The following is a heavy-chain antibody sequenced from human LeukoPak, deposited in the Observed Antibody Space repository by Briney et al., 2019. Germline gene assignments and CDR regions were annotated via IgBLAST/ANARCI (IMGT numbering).Heavy chain of an antibody. CDR3: ARDLGGLTGDREHFDY. CDR1: GFTVSSNY. Sequence: GGSLRLSCAASGFTVSSNYMSWVRQAPGKGLEWVSVIYSGGSTYYADSVKGRFTISRDNSKNTLYLQMNSLRAEDTAVYYCARDLGGLTGDREHFDYWGQGTLVTVSS. V-gene: IGHV3-53*05. CDR2: IYSGGST. D-gene: IGHD7-27*01. J-gene: IGHJ4*02.